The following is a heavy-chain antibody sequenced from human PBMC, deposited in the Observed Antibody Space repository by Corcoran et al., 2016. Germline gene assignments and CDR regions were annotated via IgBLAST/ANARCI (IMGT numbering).Heavy chain of an antibody. J-gene: IGHJ4*02. CDR3: ARGSIAARCNC. CDR2: VNLSGGT. D-gene: IGHD6-13*01. Sequence: QVQLQQWGARLLKPSETLSLTCAVYGGSFSGYYWTWIRQPPGKGLEWIGEVNLSGGTSYSPSLSSRVTISVDTSKNQLSLDLPSVTAADTAVYYCARGSIAARCNCWGQGTLVTVSS. V-gene: IGHV4-34*01. CDR1: GGSFSGYY.